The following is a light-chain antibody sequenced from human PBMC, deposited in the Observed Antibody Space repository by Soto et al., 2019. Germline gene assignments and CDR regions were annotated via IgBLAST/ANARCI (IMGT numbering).Light chain of an antibody. Sequence: EIVMTQSPATLSVSPGERATLSCRASQSVSSNLACYQQKPGQAPRLLIYGASTRATGIPARFSGSGSGTEFTLTLSSLQSEDFAVYYCHQYNDWPLTFGGGTKV. J-gene: IGKJ4*01. V-gene: IGKV3-15*01. CDR2: GAS. CDR1: QSVSSN. CDR3: HQYNDWPLT.